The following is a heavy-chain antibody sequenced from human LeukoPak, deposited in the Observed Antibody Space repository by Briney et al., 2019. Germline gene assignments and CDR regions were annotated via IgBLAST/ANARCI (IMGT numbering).Heavy chain of an antibody. CDR3: AKERYSYKKKTLDFDY. J-gene: IGHJ4*02. V-gene: IGHV3-23*01. CDR2: ISGSGGST. Sequence: GSLRLSCAASGFTFSSYAMSWVRQAPGRGLEWVSAISGSGGSTYYADSVKGRFTISRDNSKNTLYLQMNSLRAEDTAVYYCAKERYSYKKKTLDFDYWGQGTLVTVSS. D-gene: IGHD5-18*01. CDR1: GFTFSSYA.